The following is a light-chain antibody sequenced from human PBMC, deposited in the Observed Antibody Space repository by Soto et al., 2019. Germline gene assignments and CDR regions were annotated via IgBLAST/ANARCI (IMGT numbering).Light chain of an antibody. V-gene: IGKV3-15*01. CDR3: QQSNNWPYT. CDR1: QTVRDN. Sequence: EIVMTHSPATLSVSPGDRATLSCRASQTVRDNLAWYQQKPGQAPRLLIYGASTRATGIPARFTGSGSGTEFTLTIDSLQYEDFALYFCQQSNNWPYTFGQGTKLEIK. J-gene: IGKJ2*01. CDR2: GAS.